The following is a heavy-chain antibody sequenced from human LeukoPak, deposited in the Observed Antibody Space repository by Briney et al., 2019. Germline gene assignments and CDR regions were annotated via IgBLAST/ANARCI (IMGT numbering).Heavy chain of an antibody. D-gene: IGHD2-15*01. CDR2: IYTSGST. Sequence: PSETLSLTCTVSGGSISSYYWSWIRQPAGKGLEWIGRIYTSGSTNYNPSLKSRVTMSVDTSKNQFSLKLSSVTAADTAVYYCARWGVAATVDAFDSCGQGTMVTVSS. V-gene: IGHV4-4*07. CDR3: ARWGVAATVDAFDS. CDR1: GGSISSYY. J-gene: IGHJ3*02.